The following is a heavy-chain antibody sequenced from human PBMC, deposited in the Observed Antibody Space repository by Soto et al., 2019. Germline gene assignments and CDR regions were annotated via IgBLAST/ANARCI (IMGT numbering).Heavy chain of an antibody. J-gene: IGHJ4*02. CDR2: IAPSGAST. V-gene: IGHV3-23*01. D-gene: IGHD3-16*01. CDR1: GFTFTNFA. CDR3: AKDISLITFGGPRNFDH. Sequence: EVQLLESGGAVVQPGGSLRLSCAASGFTFTNFAMTWVRQAPGKGLEWVSTIAPSGASTYYSDSVKGRLTISRDNSRNTVSLQMASLRADDTAVYFCAKDISLITFGGPRNFDHWGQGTLVTVSS.